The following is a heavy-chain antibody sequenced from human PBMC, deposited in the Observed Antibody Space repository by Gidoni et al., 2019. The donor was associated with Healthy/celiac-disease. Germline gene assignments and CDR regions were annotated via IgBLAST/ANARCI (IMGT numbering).Heavy chain of an antibody. CDR2: ISSSGGTV. CDR1: GFTFSSYE. V-gene: IGHV3-48*03. CDR3: AGTSIAALSTWFDP. D-gene: IGHD6-6*01. J-gene: IGHJ5*02. Sequence: EVQLVESGGGLVQPGGSLRLSCAVSGFTFSSYEMNWVRQAPGKGLEWVSYISSSGGTVYYADSVKGRFTISRDNAKNSLYLQMNSLRAEDTAVYYCAGTSIAALSTWFDPWGQGILVTVSS.